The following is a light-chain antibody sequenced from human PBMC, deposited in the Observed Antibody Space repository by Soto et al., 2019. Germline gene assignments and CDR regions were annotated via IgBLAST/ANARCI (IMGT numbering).Light chain of an antibody. V-gene: IGLV4-69*01. CDR2: LNSDGSH. CDR3: CSYTRTSNHYF. CDR1: SGRSSYA. Sequence: QPVLTQSPSASASLGTSVKLTCTLSSGRSSYAIAWHQQQPEKGPRYLMKLNSDGSHNKGDGIPDRFSGSSSGAERYLTISSLQSEDEADYYCCSYTRTSNHYFFGSGTKLTVL. J-gene: IGLJ1*01.